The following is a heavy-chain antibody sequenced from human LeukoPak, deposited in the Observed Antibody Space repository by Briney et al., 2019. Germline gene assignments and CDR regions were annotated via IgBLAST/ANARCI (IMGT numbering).Heavy chain of an antibody. V-gene: IGHV3-21*06. J-gene: IGHJ4*01. D-gene: IGHD1-26*01. CDR3: ARASGGWDLDY. CDR2: ITSSGTYI. CDR1: GFTFNTFH. Sequence: GGSLTLPCAASGFTFNTFHMNWVRQAPGKGLEWVSSITSSGTYITYADSVQGRFTISRDNAKNSLYLQMNSLRVDDTALYYCARASGGWDLDYWGHGTLVTVSS.